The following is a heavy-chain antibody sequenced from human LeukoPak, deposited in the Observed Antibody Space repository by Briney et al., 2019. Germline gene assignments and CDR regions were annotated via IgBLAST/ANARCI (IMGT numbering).Heavy chain of an antibody. CDR3: ARRGYSSGWYIDY. CDR1: GFTFSSYA. Sequence: TGGSLRLSCAASGFTFSSYAMSWVRQAPGKGLEWVSAISGSGGSTYCADSVKSRFTISRDNSKNTLYLQMNSLRAQDTAVYYCARRGYSSGWYIDYWGQGTLVTVSS. J-gene: IGHJ4*02. V-gene: IGHV3-23*01. CDR2: ISGSGGST. D-gene: IGHD6-19*01.